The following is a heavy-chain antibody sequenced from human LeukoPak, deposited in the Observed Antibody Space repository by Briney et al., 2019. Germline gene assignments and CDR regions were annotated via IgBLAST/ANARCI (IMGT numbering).Heavy chain of an antibody. CDR1: GYTFTSNY. V-gene: IGHV1-46*01. CDR3: ARGDWRWYCDL. J-gene: IGHJ2*01. CDR2: IYPRDGST. Sequence: ASVKVSCKASGYTFTSNYIHWVRQAPGQGLEWMGMIYPRDGSTSYAQKFQGRVTVTRDTSAATGYMELNSLRSEDTAVYFCARGDWRWYCDLWGRGTLVTVSS. D-gene: IGHD2-21*01.